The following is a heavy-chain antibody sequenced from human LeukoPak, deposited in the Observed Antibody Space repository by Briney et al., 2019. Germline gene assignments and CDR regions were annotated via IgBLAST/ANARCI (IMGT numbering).Heavy chain of an antibody. CDR2: ISSNGGST. J-gene: IGHJ5*02. CDR1: GVTFSSYA. Sequence: GGSRRPSCSASGVTFSSYAMHWVRQAPGKGLEYVSAISSNGGSTYYADSVKGRFTISRDNSKNTLYLQMSSLRAEDTAVYYCVKDGRRTTTNWFDPWGQGTLVTVSS. D-gene: IGHD1-1*01. CDR3: VKDGRRTTTNWFDP. V-gene: IGHV3-64D*06.